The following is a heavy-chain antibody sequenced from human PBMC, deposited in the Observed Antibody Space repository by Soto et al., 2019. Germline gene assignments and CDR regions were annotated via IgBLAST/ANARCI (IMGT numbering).Heavy chain of an antibody. CDR3: AKARVRIVGANSFDY. CDR1: GFTFSNYG. J-gene: IGHJ4*02. Sequence: TGGSLILSCVGSGFTFSNYGMHWVRQPPGKGLEWVALISDDGDKRYYADSVRGRLIISRDNSKDTLYLQMNSLGPDDTAVYFCAKARVRIVGANSFDYWGQGTPVTVSS. CDR2: ISDDGDKR. V-gene: IGHV3-30*18. D-gene: IGHD1-26*01.